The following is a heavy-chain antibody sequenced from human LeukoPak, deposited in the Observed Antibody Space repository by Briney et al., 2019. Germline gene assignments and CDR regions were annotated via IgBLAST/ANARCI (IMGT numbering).Heavy chain of an antibody. J-gene: IGHJ1*01. CDR1: GGAFSSYA. CDR3: ARGEQAGLWFGDTAFHH. CDR2: IIPILGIP. D-gene: IGHD3-10*01. V-gene: IGHV1-69*10. Sequence: SVKVSCKASGGAFSSYAVSWVRQAPGQGLEWVGGIIPILGIPNYAQKFQGRVTITADESTSTANMELSSLRSEDTAVYYCARGEQAGLWFGDTAFHHWGQGTLVTVSS.